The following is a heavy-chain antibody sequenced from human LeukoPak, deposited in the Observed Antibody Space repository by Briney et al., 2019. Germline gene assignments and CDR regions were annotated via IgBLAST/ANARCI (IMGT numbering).Heavy chain of an antibody. Sequence: SETLSLTCTVSGYSISSGYYWGWIRQPPGKGLEWIGSIYHSGSTNYNPSLKSRVTISVDTSKNQFSLKLSSVTAADTAVYYCARMKGRGHRNIRDGKDYWGQGTLVTVSS. D-gene: IGHD3-10*01. CDR3: ARMKGRGHRNIRDGKDY. CDR2: IYHSGST. V-gene: IGHV4-38-2*02. J-gene: IGHJ4*02. CDR1: GYSISSGYY.